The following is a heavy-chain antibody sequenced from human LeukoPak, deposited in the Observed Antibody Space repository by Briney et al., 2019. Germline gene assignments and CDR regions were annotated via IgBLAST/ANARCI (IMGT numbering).Heavy chain of an antibody. CDR1: GFTFSSYA. V-gene: IGHV3-23*01. Sequence: PGGSLRLSCAASGFTFSSYAMSWVRQAPGKGLEWVSGISGSGGSTYYADSVKGRFTISGDNSKNTQFLQMNSLRAEDTAVYYCAKNSGWPLDYYYYGMDVWGQGTTVTVSS. CDR3: AKNSGWPLDYYYYGMDV. D-gene: IGHD6-19*01. CDR2: ISGSGGST. J-gene: IGHJ6*02.